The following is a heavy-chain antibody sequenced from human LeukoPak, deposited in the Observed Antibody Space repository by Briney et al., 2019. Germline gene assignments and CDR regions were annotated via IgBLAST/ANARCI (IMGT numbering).Heavy chain of an antibody. Sequence: GGSLRLSCAASGFTFSSYAMSWVRQAPGKGLEWVSAISGSDGSTYYADSVKGRFTISRDNSKNTLYLQMNSLRAEDTAVYYCAKDSVAGDGGNYWGQGTLVTVSS. CDR1: GFTFSSYA. CDR2: ISGSDGST. D-gene: IGHD6-19*01. CDR3: AKDSVAGDGGNY. J-gene: IGHJ4*02. V-gene: IGHV3-23*01.